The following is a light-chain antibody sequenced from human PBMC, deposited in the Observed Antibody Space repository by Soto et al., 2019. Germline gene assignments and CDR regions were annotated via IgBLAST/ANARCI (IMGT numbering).Light chain of an antibody. CDR2: AAS. V-gene: IGKV1-5*01. J-gene: IGKJ1*01. CDR3: QQYNSYPRT. CDR1: QSVGSW. Sequence: DIQMTQSPSTLSASIGDRVTITCRASQSVGSWLAWYQQRPGKAPNLLIYAASTLKSGVPSRFSGNGSGTEFTLTISSLEPADFATYYCQQYNSYPRTFGQGTQVEIK.